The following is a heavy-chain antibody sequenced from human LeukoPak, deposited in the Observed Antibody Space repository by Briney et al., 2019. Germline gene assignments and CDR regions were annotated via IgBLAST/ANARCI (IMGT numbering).Heavy chain of an antibody. CDR2: IIPMFDTA. CDR1: GCTFSSYA. D-gene: IGHD2-2*01. CDR3: AVRNCSSTTCSGPLDY. J-gene: IGHJ4*02. V-gene: IGHV1-69*06. Sequence: SVKVSCKASGCTFSSYAISWVRQAPGQGLEWMGRIIPMFDTANYAQKFQGRVTITADKSTSTAYMELSSLRSEDTAVYYCAVRNCSSTTCSGPLDYWGQGTLVTVSS.